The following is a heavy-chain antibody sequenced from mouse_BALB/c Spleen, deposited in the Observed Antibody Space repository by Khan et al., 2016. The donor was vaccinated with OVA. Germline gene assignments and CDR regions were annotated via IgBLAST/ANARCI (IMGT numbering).Heavy chain of an antibody. D-gene: IGHD2-1*01. J-gene: IGHJ1*01. CDR1: GFTFSGFW. V-gene: IGHV11-2*02. CDR3: MRYGNYWYFDV. Sequence: EVQLLETGGGLVQPGGSRGLSCEGSGFTFSGFWMSWVRQTPGKTLELIGDINSDGSAINYAPSIKDRFTISRDNDKSTLYLQMSNVRSEDTATYFCMRYGNYWYFDVWGAGTTVTVSS. CDR2: INSDGSAI.